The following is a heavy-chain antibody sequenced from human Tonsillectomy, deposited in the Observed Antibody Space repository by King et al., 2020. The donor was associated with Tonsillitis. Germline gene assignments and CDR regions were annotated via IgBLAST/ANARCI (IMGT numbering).Heavy chain of an antibody. J-gene: IGHJ3*02. CDR2: INPKSGGT. Sequence: QLVQSGAEVKKPGASVKVSCKASGYTFTGYYMHWVRQAPGQGLEWMGWINPKSGGTNYAQKFQGRVTMTRDTSISTAYMELSRLRSDDTAVYYCARGGLYGSGINDAFDIWGQGKMVTVSS. CDR3: ARGGLYGSGINDAFDI. CDR1: GYTFTGYY. D-gene: IGHD3-10*01. V-gene: IGHV1-2*02.